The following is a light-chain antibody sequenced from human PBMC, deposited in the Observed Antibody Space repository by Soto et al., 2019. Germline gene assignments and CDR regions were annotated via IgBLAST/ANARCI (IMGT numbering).Light chain of an antibody. CDR3: QQYNNWPPKWT. CDR1: QSVSSN. CDR2: GAS. Sequence: EIVMTQSPATLSVSPGERATLSCRASQSVSSNLAWYQQKPGQAPRLLIYGASTRPTGIPARFSGSGSGTEFTLTISSLKSEDFAVYYCQQYNNWPPKWTFGQGTKVEIK. V-gene: IGKV3-15*01. J-gene: IGKJ1*01.